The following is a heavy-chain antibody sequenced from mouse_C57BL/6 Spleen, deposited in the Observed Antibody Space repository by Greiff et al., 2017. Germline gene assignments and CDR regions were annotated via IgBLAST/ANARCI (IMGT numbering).Heavy chain of an antibody. CDR3: AKDPADLYGSEGFAY. D-gene: IGHD1-1*01. CDR2: ILPGSGST. Sequence: VNLVESGAELMKPGASVKLSCKATGYTFTGYWIEWVKQRPGHGLEWIGEILPGSGSTNYNEKFKGKATFTADASSNTAYMQLSSLTTEDSAIYYCAKDPADLYGSEGFAYWGQGTLVTVSA. V-gene: IGHV1-9*01. J-gene: IGHJ3*01. CDR1: GYTFTGYW.